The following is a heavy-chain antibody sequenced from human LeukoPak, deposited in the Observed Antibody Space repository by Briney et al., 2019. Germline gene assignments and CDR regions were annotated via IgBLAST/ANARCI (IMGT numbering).Heavy chain of an antibody. CDR1: NDYISDYY. Sequence: SETLSLTCILSNDYISDYYWSWIRQPAGKGLEWIGEINHSGSTNYNPSLKSRVTISVDTSKNQFSLKLSSVTAADTAVYYCARGLGYYDILTGCNWFDPWGQGTLVTVSS. CDR3: ARGLGYYDILTGCNWFDP. V-gene: IGHV4-34*01. CDR2: INHSGST. J-gene: IGHJ5*02. D-gene: IGHD3-9*01.